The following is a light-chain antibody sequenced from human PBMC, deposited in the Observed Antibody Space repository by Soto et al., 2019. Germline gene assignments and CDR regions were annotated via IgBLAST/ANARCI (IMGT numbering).Light chain of an antibody. CDR2: LEGSGSY. V-gene: IGLV4-60*02. CDR1: IGHSSYI. Sequence: QSVLTQSSSASASLGSSVKLTCTLSIGHSSYIIAWHQQQPGKAPRYLMKLEGSGSYNKGSGVPDRFSGSSSGADRYLTISNLHFEDEADYYCETWDSNTHTVFGGGTKLTVL. CDR3: ETWDSNTHTV. J-gene: IGLJ3*02.